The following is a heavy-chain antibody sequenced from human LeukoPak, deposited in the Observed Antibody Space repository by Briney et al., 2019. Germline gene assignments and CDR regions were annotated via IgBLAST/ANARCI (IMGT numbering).Heavy chain of an antibody. CDR2: ISGSGGST. J-gene: IGHJ4*02. V-gene: IGHV3-23*01. Sequence: GRSLSLSCAASGFPFTTYAMTWVRQAPGKGLEWVSVISGSGGSTYYADSVKGRFTISRDNSKNTLYLQMHSLRAEDTAVYYCANESPFLDYWGQGTLVTVSS. CDR1: GFPFTTYA. CDR3: ANESPFLDY.